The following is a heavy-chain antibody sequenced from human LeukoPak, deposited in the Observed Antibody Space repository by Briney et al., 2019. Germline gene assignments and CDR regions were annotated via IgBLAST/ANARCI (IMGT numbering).Heavy chain of an antibody. D-gene: IGHD3-10*01. J-gene: IGHJ6*02. CDR3: AARRGGLAYYYGMDV. Sequence: PGGSLRLSCAASGFTFSDYYMSWIRQAPGKGLEWVSYISSSGNTIYYADSVKGRFTISRDNSKNTLCLQMNSLRAEDTAVYYCAARRGGLAYYYGMDVWGQGTTVTVSS. V-gene: IGHV3-11*01. CDR1: GFTFSDYY. CDR2: ISSSGNTI.